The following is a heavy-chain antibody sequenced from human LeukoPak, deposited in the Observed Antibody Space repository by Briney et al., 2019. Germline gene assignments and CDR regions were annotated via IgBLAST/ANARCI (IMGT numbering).Heavy chain of an antibody. J-gene: IGHJ5*02. CDR3: ARGVIRGRFDP. Sequence: SETLSLTCAVYGGSFSGYYWSWIRQPPGKGLEWIGEINHSGSTNYNPSLKSRVTTSVDTSKNQFSLKLSSVTAADTAVYYCARGVIRGRFDPWGQGTLVTVSS. CDR1: GGSFSGYY. CDR2: INHSGST. D-gene: IGHD3-16*02. V-gene: IGHV4-34*01.